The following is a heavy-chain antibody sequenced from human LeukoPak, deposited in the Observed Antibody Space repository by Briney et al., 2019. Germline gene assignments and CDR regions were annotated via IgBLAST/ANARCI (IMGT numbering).Heavy chain of an antibody. CDR1: GYRLNAYW. CDR3: ARPNITSYYDSRGYDAFDV. V-gene: IGHV5-51*01. Sequence: KDGESLKISCKGSGYRLNAYWIAWVRQMPGKGLEWMGIIYPDDSDTRYSPSFQGQVTISADKSVRTAYLQWSSLKASDTAMYYCARPNITSYYDSRGYDAFDVWGQGTMVTVSS. D-gene: IGHD3-22*01. CDR2: IYPDDSDT. J-gene: IGHJ3*01.